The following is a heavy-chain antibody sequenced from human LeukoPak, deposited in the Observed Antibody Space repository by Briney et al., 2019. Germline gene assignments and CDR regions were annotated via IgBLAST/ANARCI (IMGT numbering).Heavy chain of an antibody. CDR3: ARDLTLDY. J-gene: IGHJ4*02. Sequence: ASVKVSCKVSGYTLTELSMHWVRQAPGKGLEWMGWINAGNGNTKYSQKFQGRVTITRDTSASTAYMELSSLRSEDTAVYYCARDLTLDYWGQGTLVTVSS. CDR1: GYTLTELS. V-gene: IGHV1-3*01. CDR2: INAGNGNT. D-gene: IGHD2-15*01.